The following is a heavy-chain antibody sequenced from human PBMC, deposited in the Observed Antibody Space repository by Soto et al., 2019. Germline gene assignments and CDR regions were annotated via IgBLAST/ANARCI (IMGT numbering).Heavy chain of an antibody. D-gene: IGHD6-13*01. J-gene: IGHJ6*03. Sequence: GGPLRLSCAASGFTFSSYDMHWVRQATGKGLEWVSAIGTAGDTYYPGSVKGRFTISRENAKNSLYLQMNSLRAGDTALYYCARGWLATGGSLSYMDVWGKGTTVTVSS. CDR2: IGTAGDT. V-gene: IGHV3-13*01. CDR1: GFTFSSYD. CDR3: ARGWLATGGSLSYMDV.